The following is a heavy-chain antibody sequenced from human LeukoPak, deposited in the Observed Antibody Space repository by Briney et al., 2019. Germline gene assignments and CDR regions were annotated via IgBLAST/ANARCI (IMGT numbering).Heavy chain of an antibody. CDR1: GFTFGDYA. V-gene: IGHV3-9*01. CDR3: ARDDHNVLTDNFDH. CDR2: INWDDGGI. D-gene: IGHD3-9*01. Sequence: PGGSLRLSCAASGFTFGDYAMHWVRQAPGKGLEWVSGINWDDGGIVYAQSVRGRFTISRDNAKNTMYLQMNSLRPEDTALYYCARDDHNVLTDNFDHWGQGTLVTVSS. J-gene: IGHJ4*02.